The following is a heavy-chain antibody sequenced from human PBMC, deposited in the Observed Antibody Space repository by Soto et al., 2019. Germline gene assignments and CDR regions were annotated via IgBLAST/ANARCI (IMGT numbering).Heavy chain of an antibody. CDR1: GGSFSGYY. CDR2: INHSGST. D-gene: IGHD6-13*01. V-gene: IGHV4-34*01. CDR3: ARGKAAAGNHWFDP. Sequence: SETLSLTCAVYGGSFSGYYWSWIRQPPGKGLEWIGEINHSGSTNYNPSLKSRVTISVDTSKNQFSLKLSSVTAADTAVYYCARGKAAAGNHWFDPWGQGTLVTVSS. J-gene: IGHJ5*02.